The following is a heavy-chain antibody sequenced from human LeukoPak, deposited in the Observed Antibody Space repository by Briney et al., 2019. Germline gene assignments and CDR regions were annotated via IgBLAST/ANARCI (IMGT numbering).Heavy chain of an antibody. CDR2: ISSAGTYI. D-gene: IGHD2-2*01. J-gene: IGHJ4*02. Sequence: GGSLRLSCAASGFTLSTYSMNWVRQAAGRGLEWVSSISSAGTYIHYADSVKGRFAISRDNSKNTLYLKMNSLRAEVTAVYYCARVLRTMPHFDYWGQGTLVTVSS. CDR1: GFTLSTYS. V-gene: IGHV3-21*04. CDR3: ARVLRTMPHFDY.